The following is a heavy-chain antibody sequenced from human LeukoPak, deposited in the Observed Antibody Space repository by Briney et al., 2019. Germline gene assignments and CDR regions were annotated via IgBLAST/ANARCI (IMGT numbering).Heavy chain of an antibody. V-gene: IGHV1-8*03. CDR3: ARAITMVRGVMNGMDV. D-gene: IGHD3-10*01. CDR2: MNPNSGNT. J-gene: IGHJ6*02. Sequence: ASVKVSCKASGYTFTSYDINWVRQATGQGLEWMGWMNPNSGNTGYAQKFQGRVTITRNTSISTAYMELSSLRSEDTAVYYCARAITMVRGVMNGMDVWGQGTTVTVSS. CDR1: GYTFTSYD.